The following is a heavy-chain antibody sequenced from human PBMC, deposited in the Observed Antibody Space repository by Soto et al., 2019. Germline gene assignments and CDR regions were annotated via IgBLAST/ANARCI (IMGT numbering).Heavy chain of an antibody. J-gene: IGHJ6*02. D-gene: IGHD5-12*01. Sequence: ASMKVSCKASGYTFTSYGISWVRQAPGQGLEWMGWISAYNGNTNYAQKLQGRVTMTTDTSTSTAYMELRSLRSDDTAVYYCARDWSGYSGYDSPYYYYYGMDVWGQGTTVTVSS. CDR1: GYTFTSYG. V-gene: IGHV1-18*01. CDR3: ARDWSGYSGYDSPYYYYYGMDV. CDR2: ISAYNGNT.